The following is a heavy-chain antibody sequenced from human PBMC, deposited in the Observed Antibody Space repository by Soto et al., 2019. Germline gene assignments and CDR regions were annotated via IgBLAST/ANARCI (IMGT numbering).Heavy chain of an antibody. Sequence: SWVRQAPGKGLEWVGRIKSKTDGGTADYAAPVKGRFTISRDDSKNTLYLQMNSLKTEDTAVYYCVHGYSYGYYYYYGMDVWGQGTTVTVSS. V-gene: IGHV3-15*01. CDR2: IKSKTDGGTA. J-gene: IGHJ6*02. D-gene: IGHD5-18*01. CDR3: VHGYSYGYYYYYGMDV.